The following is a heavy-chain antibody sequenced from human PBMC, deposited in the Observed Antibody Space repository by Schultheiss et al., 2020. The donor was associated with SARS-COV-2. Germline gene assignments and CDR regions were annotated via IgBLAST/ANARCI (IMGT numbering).Heavy chain of an antibody. V-gene: IGHV3-15*01. CDR2: IKSKTDGGTT. CDR1: GFTFSNAW. D-gene: IGHD5-18*01. J-gene: IGHJ4*02. CDR3: ARDSADGWLQLWTYFDY. Sequence: GGSLRLSCAASGFTFSNAWMSWVRQAPGKGLEWVGRIKSKTDGGTTDYAAPVKGRFTISRDDSKNTLYLQMNSLRAEDTAVYYCARDSADGWLQLWTYFDYWGQGTLVTVSS.